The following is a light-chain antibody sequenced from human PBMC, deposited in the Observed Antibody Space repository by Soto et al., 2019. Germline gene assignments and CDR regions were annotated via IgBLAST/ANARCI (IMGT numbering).Light chain of an antibody. CDR2: GNS. V-gene: IGLV1-40*01. CDR1: SSNIGAGYD. J-gene: IGLJ2*01. CDR3: QFLYNNLSCSV. Sequence: QSALTQPPSVSGAPGQRVTISCTGSSSNIGAGYDVHWYQQLPGTAPKLLIYGNSNRPSGVPDRFSGSKSGTSASLAITGVQAEDGGYYLFQFLYNNLSCSVFGGGTKLTVL.